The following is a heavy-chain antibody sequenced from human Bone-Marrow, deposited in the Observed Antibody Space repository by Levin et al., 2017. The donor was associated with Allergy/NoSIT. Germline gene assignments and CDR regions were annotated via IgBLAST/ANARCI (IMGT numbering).Heavy chain of an antibody. Sequence: HSQTLSLTCTVSGASISNSNYYWGWIRQPPGKGLEWIGSIFYSGNIYYNPSLKSRVTISVDTSKNQFSLKLSSVTAADTAVYYCARDPVRAAGSWFDPWGQGTPVTVSS. V-gene: IGHV4-39*07. CDR1: GASISNSNYY. J-gene: IGHJ5*02. CDR3: ARDPVRAAGSWFDP. D-gene: IGHD6-13*01. CDR2: IFYSGNI.